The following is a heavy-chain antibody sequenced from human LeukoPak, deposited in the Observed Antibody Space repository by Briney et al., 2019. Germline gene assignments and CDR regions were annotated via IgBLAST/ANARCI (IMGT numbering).Heavy chain of an antibody. J-gene: IGHJ4*02. CDR2: IGIDSGNT. D-gene: IGHD4-11*01. CDR1: GFPFSEYS. CDR3: ARDHNYAFDN. Sequence: GGSLRLSCAASGFPFSEYSMNWVRQAPGKGLEWISYIGIDSGNTKYADSVKGRFTVPGDKARNSLYLQMNSLRVEDTAVYYCARDHNYAFDNWGQGTLVTVSS. V-gene: IGHV3-11*06.